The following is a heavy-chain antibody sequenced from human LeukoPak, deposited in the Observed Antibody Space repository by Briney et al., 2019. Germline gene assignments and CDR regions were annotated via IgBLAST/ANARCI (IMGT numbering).Heavy chain of an antibody. CDR2: ISAYNGNT. CDR3: ARETDYYDSSGPFEY. CDR1: GYTFTSYG. D-gene: IGHD3-22*01. Sequence: ASVTVSCKASGYTFTSYGISWVRQAPGQGLEWMGWISAYNGNTNYAQKLQGRVTMTTDTSTSTAYMELRSLRSDDTAVYYCARETDYYDSSGPFEYWGQGTLVTVSS. J-gene: IGHJ4*02. V-gene: IGHV1-18*01.